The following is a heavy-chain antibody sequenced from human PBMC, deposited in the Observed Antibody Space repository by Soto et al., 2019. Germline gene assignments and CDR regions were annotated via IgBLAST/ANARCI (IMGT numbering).Heavy chain of an antibody. J-gene: IGHJ4*02. CDR3: AHSPCSGGTCYLFDH. Sequence: QITLKESGPTLVKPIQTLTLTCTVSGFSLTTSGVGVGWIRQPPGKAPEWLALIYWDGIERYSPSLRSRLTITMDTSKNQVVLTMTTMDPVDTATYYCAHSPCSGGTCYLFDHWGQGTPVIVSS. V-gene: IGHV2-5*02. CDR2: IYWDGIE. CDR1: GFSLTTSGVG. D-gene: IGHD2-15*01.